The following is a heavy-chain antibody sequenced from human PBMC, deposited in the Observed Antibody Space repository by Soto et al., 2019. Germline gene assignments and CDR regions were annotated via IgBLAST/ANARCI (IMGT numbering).Heavy chain of an antibody. J-gene: IGHJ4*02. CDR1: GFTFSTYT. CDR3: AKRGNSGTFSRPSFDC. Sequence: EVQLLESGGGLVQPGGSLRLSCAASGFTFSTYTMGWVRQAPGKGLEWVSTISGSAGSTSNADSVKGRFSISRDNSNNPLYLQMSSLRPEHTPVYFCAKRGNSGTFSRPSFDCWGQGTLATVAS. V-gene: IGHV3-23*01. CDR2: ISGSAGST. D-gene: IGHD1-26*01.